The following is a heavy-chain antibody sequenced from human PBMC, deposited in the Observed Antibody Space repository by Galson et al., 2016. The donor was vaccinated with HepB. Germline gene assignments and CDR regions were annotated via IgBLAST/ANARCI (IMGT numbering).Heavy chain of an antibody. J-gene: IGHJ4*02. V-gene: IGHV3-23*01. CDR1: GGSFDRYT. CDR2: ISANGHVT. D-gene: IGHD2/OR15-2a*01. Sequence: SGGSFDRYTMNWVRQAPGKGLEWVSGISANGHVTHYADSVKGRFTISRDNSENTLYLQMNSLRAEDTALYYCAKDRGYFGSALDYWGQGTLVTVSS. CDR3: AKDRGYFGSALDY.